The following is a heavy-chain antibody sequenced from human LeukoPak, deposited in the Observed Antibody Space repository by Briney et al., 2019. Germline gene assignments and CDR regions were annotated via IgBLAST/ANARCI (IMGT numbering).Heavy chain of an antibody. Sequence: SQTLSLTCTVSGGSISTGSYYWGWIRQPPGKGLEWIGSIYHSGSTYYNPSLKSRVTISVDTSKNQFSLKLSSVTAADTAVYYCARHGDSSGYYYYFDYWGQGTLVTVSS. CDR2: IYHSGST. CDR1: GGSISTGSYY. V-gene: IGHV4-39*01. J-gene: IGHJ4*02. CDR3: ARHGDSSGYYYYFDY. D-gene: IGHD3-22*01.